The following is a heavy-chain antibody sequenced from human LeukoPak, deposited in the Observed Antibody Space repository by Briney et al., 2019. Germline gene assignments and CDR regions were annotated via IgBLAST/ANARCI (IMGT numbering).Heavy chain of an antibody. CDR1: GGSISTYY. V-gene: IGHV4-59*12. CDR2: IYYTEST. D-gene: IGHD2-15*01. CDR3: ARDLNLYCSGGSCPSY. Sequence: SETLSLTCTVSGGSISTYYWSWIRQPPGKGLEWMGYIYYTESTNYNPSLKSRVTISVDTSKNQFSLKLSSVTAADTAVYYCARDLNLYCSGGSCPSYWGQGTLVTVSS. J-gene: IGHJ4*02.